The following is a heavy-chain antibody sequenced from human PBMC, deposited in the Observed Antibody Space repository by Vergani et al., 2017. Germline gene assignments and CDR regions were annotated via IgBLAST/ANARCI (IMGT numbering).Heavy chain of an antibody. CDR2: TWYDGNNK. D-gene: IGHD1-14*01. J-gene: IGHJ5*02. Sequence: QVQLVESGGGFVKPGGSLRLSCAASGFIFNQYGMHWVRQAPGKGLEWVAVTWYDGNNKQYADSVKGRFTISRDNSKSTMYLQMNSLRDEDTGVYYCARDLRLLYNRFDPWGQGTLVTVSS. CDR1: GFIFNQYG. V-gene: IGHV3-33*08. CDR3: ARDLRLLYNRFDP.